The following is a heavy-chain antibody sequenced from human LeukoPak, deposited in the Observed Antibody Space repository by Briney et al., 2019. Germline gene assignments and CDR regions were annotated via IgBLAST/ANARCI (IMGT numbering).Heavy chain of an antibody. Sequence: SETLSLTCAVYGGSFSGYYWSWIRQPPGKGLEWIGEINHSGSTNYNPSLKSRVTISVDTSKNQFSLKLSSVTAADTAVYYCARGTGRFYDFWSAHSRNYFDYWGQGTLVTVSS. CDR3: ARGTGRFYDFWSAHSRNYFDY. CDR1: GGSFSGYY. D-gene: IGHD3-3*01. J-gene: IGHJ4*02. CDR2: INHSGST. V-gene: IGHV4-34*01.